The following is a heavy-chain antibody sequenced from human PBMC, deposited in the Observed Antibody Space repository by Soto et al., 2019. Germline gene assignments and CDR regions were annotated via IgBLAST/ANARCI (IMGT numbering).Heavy chain of an antibody. D-gene: IGHD2-15*01. Sequence: GASVKVSCKASGGTFSSYAISWVRQAPGQGLEWMGGIIPIFGTANYAQKFRGRVTITADESTSTAYMELSSLRSEDTAVYYCARFGYCSGGSCYSAYMDVWGQGTTVTVSS. CDR2: IIPIFGTA. CDR1: GGTFSSYA. V-gene: IGHV1-69*13. J-gene: IGHJ6*02. CDR3: ARFGYCSGGSCYSAYMDV.